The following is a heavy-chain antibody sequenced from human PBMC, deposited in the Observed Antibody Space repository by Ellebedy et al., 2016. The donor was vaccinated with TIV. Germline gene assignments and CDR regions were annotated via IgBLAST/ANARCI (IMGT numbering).Heavy chain of an antibody. V-gene: IGHV3-30-3*01. D-gene: IGHD2-21*02. Sequence: GESLKISCAASGFTFCSYTMHWVRQAPGKGLEWVAAMSYDGTYTYYADSVKGRFTISRDNSKNTLSLQMNSLRADDTAVYYCARHGEIAVVTAMLDYWGQGTQITVSS. CDR2: MSYDGTYT. J-gene: IGHJ4*02. CDR1: GFTFCSYT. CDR3: ARHGEIAVVTAMLDY.